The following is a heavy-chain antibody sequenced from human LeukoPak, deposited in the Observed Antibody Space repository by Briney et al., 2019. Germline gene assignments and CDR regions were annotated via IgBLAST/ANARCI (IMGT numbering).Heavy chain of an antibody. CDR1: GYSFTNYG. Sequence: ASVKVSCKASGYSFTNYGISWVRQAPGQGLEWMGRISPYNGNTNSAQKLQGRVTMTTDTSTSTAYMELRSLRSDDTAVYYCARVGYYDSSGYRGIFDYWGQGTLVTVSS. D-gene: IGHD3-22*01. V-gene: IGHV1-18*01. J-gene: IGHJ4*02. CDR2: ISPYNGNT. CDR3: ARVGYYDSSGYRGIFDY.